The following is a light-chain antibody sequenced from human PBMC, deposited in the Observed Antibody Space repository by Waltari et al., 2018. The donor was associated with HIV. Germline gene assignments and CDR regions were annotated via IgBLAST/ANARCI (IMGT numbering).Light chain of an antibody. CDR3: QAWDSGTVV. Sequence: SFELTQPPSVSVSSGQTDNIACSGNELAHKYVSWYQQRSGQSPLLGMFQDSKRPSGIPERFSGSNSGNTATLTITEAQPLDEGQYSCQAWDSGTVVFGGGTNLSVL. CDR1: ELAHKY. J-gene: IGLJ3*02. V-gene: IGLV3-1*01. CDR2: QDS.